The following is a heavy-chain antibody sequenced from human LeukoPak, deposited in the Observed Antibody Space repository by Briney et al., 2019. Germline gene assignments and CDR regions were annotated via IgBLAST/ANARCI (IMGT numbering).Heavy chain of an antibody. CDR2: INHSGST. J-gene: IGHJ6*02. V-gene: IGHV4-34*01. D-gene: IGHD3-3*01. CDR3: ARLYYDFWSGYYTGMRYYYYGMDV. Sequence: SETLSLTCAVYGGSFSGYYWSWIRQPPGKGLEWIGEINHSGSTNYNPSLKSRVTISVDTSKNQFSLKLSSVTAADTAVHYCARLYYDFWSGYYTGMRYYYYGMDVWGQGTTVTVSS. CDR1: GGSFSGYY.